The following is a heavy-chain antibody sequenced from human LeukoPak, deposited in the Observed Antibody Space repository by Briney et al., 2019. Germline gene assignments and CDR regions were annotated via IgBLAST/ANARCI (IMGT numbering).Heavy chain of an antibody. V-gene: IGHV4-61*01. CDR1: GASVSSASY. CDR2: IYNGVNT. CDR3: ARSRAFNSGAFDP. J-gene: IGHJ5*02. Sequence: SETLSLTCTVPGASVSSASYWTWIRQPPGKGVEWIAHIYNGVNTNYNPSLKSRVTISVDTSKNQFSLRLNSVTAADTAVYYCARSRAFNSGAFDPWGQGSLVTVSS. D-gene: IGHD1-26*01.